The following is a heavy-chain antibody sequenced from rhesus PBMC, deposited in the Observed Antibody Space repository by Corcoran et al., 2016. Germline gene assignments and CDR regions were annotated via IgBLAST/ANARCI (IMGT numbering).Heavy chain of an antibody. CDR1: GGSISSSY. V-gene: IGHV4-169*02. J-gene: IGHJ4*01. CDR3: ARDGYSNPFDY. D-gene: IGHD5-24*01. CDR2: IYGSGSST. Sequence: QLQLQESGPGLVKPSETLSVTCAVPGGSISSSYWSWIRQAPGKGLEWIGYIYGSGSSTNYNPSLKSRVTISKDTSKNQFSLKLSSVTAADTAVYYCARDGYSNPFDYWGQGVLVTVSS.